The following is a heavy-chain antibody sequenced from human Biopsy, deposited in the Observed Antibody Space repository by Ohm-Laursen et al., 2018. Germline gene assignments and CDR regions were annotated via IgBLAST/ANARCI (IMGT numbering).Heavy chain of an antibody. D-gene: IGHD3-22*01. Sequence: GTLPLTCAVSGDSISSYYWSWIRQPPGKGLQWIGYVYYTGSTDYNPSLQSRVTISVDTSKNHFSLRLRSVTPADTAIYYCARDRGYYSDRTVPGYFDLWGRGTLVTVSS. V-gene: IGHV4-59*01. CDR1: GDSISSYY. J-gene: IGHJ2*01. CDR2: VYYTGST. CDR3: ARDRGYYSDRTVPGYFDL.